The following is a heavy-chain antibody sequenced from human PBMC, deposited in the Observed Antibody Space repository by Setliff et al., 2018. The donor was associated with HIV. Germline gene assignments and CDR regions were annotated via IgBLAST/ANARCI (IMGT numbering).Heavy chain of an antibody. Sequence: PSETLSLTCTVSGGSISSGGYYWSWIRHHPGKALEWIGYIYSSGTTYYNPSLKGRILMSVDVSRNEFSLTLRSVIAADTAIYYCVRETLYSYVDVWGKGTTVTVSS. CDR1: GGSISSGGYY. CDR2: IYSSGTT. D-gene: IGHD3-16*01. V-gene: IGHV4-31*03. CDR3: VRETLYSYVDV. J-gene: IGHJ6*04.